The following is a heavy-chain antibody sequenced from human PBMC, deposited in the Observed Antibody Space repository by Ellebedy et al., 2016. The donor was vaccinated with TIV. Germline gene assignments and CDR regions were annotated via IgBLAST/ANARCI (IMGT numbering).Heavy chain of an antibody. V-gene: IGHV3-74*01. Sequence: GESLKISCAASGFTFSTYWMHWVRQAPGKGLVWVSRVNGGGVSTSYSDSVKGRFTISRDNAKKTLYLQMNSLRAEDTAVYYCTRTLTSYYFDYWGQGALVTVSS. J-gene: IGHJ4*02. D-gene: IGHD2-21*02. CDR3: TRTLTSYYFDY. CDR1: GFTFSTYW. CDR2: VNGGGVST.